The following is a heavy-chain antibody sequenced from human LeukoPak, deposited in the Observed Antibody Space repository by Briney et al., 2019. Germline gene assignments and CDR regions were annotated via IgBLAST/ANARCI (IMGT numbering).Heavy chain of an antibody. CDR1: GYTFTSYG. CDR3: ARDHGDYYDSSGYARVDY. J-gene: IGHJ4*02. Sequence: ASVKVSCKASGYTFTSYGISWVRQAPGQGLEWMGWISAYNGNTNYAQKLQGRVTMTTDTSTSTAYMELRSLRSDDTAVYYCARDHGDYYDSSGYARVDYWAREPWSPSPQ. CDR2: ISAYNGNT. D-gene: IGHD3-22*01. V-gene: IGHV1-18*01.